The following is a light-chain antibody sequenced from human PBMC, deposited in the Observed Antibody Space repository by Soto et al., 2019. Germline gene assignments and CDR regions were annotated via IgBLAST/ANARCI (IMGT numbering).Light chain of an antibody. Sequence: QPVLTQSPSASASLGASVKLTCTLSRGHSSYAIAWHQQQPEKGPRYLMKLNSDGSHSKGDGIPDRFSGSSSGAERYLTISSLQSEDEADYYRTMHVVFGGGTKLTVL. CDR3: TMHVV. J-gene: IGLJ2*01. V-gene: IGLV4-69*01. CDR2: LNSDGSH. CDR1: RGHSSYA.